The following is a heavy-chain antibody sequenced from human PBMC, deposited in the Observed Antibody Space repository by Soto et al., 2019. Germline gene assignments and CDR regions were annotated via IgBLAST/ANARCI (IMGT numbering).Heavy chain of an antibody. Sequence: SLRLSCAASGFTVSSNYMSWVRQAPGKGLEWVSVIYSGGSTYYADSVKGRFTISRDNSKNTLYLQMNSLRAEDTAVYYCAKEAQTYYYDSSGYYWAYWGQGTLVTVSS. D-gene: IGHD3-22*01. CDR2: IYSGGST. CDR1: GFTVSSNY. CDR3: AKEAQTYYYDSSGYYWAY. V-gene: IGHV3-53*01. J-gene: IGHJ4*02.